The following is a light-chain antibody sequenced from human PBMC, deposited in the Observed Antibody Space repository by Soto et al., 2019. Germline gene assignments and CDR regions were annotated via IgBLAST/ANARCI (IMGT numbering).Light chain of an antibody. CDR2: GAS. V-gene: IGKV1D-13*01. Sequence: AIQVTQSPSSLSASVGDRVTITCRTSQGIRSALGWYQQKPGKVPKLLIYGASSRATGIPNRFSGSGSGTDFTLTISRLEPEDFAVYYCQQYGNSPQTFGQGTKVDIK. J-gene: IGKJ1*01. CDR3: QQYGNSPQT. CDR1: QGIRSA.